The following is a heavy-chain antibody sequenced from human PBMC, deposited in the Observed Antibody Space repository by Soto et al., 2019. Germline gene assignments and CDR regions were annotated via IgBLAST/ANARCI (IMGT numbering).Heavy chain of an antibody. D-gene: IGHD6-13*01. CDR3: TRRAGYIDY. CDR1: GYSLTSYW. V-gene: IGHV5-51*01. Sequence: GESLKISCKASGYSLTSYWIGWVRQRPGKGLGWMGIVYPGDSDTRYNPSFRGQVTISVDRSTSTAYLQWSSLKASDTAMYYCTRRAGYIDYWGQGTLVTSPQ. CDR2: VYPGDSDT. J-gene: IGHJ4*02.